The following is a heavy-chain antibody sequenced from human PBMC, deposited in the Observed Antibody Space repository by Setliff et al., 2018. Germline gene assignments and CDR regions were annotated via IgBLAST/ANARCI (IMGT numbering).Heavy chain of an antibody. CDR2: ISAYSGNT. V-gene: IGHV1-18*01. D-gene: IGHD2-8*01. CDR3: SRLVRYCTTTTCQTLSGGEH. CDR1: GYKFNDYA. Sequence: GASVKVSCKTSGYKFNDYAISWVRQGPGQGLEWMGWISAYSGNTYYAQKLHDRVTMTTDTSTDTAFLDLRSLRSDDTAIYYCSRLVRYCTTTTCQTLSGGEHWGPG. J-gene: IGHJ1*01.